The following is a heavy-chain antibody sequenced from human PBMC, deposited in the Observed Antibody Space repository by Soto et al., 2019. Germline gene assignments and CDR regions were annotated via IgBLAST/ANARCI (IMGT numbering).Heavy chain of an antibody. CDR2: ISYDGSNK. CDR3: ARGTTTSAFSAMEV. Sequence: QVQLVESGGGVVQPGRSLRLSCAASGFTFSNNAMDWVRQAPGKGLEWVAVISYDGSNKYIAESVKGRFTISRDNSKNTLFLQMNSLRAEVTAVYYCARGTTTSAFSAMEVWGQGTTVTVSS. J-gene: IGHJ6*02. CDR1: GFTFSNNA. V-gene: IGHV3-30-3*01. D-gene: IGHD1-1*01.